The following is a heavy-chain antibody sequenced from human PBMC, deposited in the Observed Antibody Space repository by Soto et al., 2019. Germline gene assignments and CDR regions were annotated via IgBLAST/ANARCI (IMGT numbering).Heavy chain of an antibody. CDR2: ISGSGGST. CDR3: AKPLWSGYYVLDY. Sequence: GGSLRLSCAASGLTFSSYAMNWVRQAPGKGLEWVSGISGSGGSTHYADSVKGRFTISRDNSKNTLYSQMNSLRAEDTAVYYCAKPLWSGYYVLDYWGQGTLVTVSS. D-gene: IGHD3-3*01. CDR1: GLTFSSYA. V-gene: IGHV3-23*01. J-gene: IGHJ4*02.